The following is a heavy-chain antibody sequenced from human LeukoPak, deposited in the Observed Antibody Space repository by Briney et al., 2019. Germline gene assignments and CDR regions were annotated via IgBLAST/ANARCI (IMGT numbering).Heavy chain of an antibody. CDR1: GFTFSSYA. D-gene: IGHD4-17*01. CDR3: ARGSNDYGDYFPSG. J-gene: IGHJ4*02. Sequence: GGSLRLSCAASGFTFSSYAMTWVRQAPGKGLEWVSTISGSGGSTYYPDSVEGRFTISRDNSKNTLYLQMNSLRAEDTALYYCARGSNDYGDYFPSGWGQGTLVTVSS. V-gene: IGHV3-23*01. CDR2: ISGSGGST.